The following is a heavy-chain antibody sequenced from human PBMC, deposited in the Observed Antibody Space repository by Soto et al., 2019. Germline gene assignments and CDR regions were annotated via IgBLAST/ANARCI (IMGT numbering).Heavy chain of an antibody. V-gene: IGHV3-49*03. CDR2: IRSKAYGETA. J-gene: IGHJ6*02. Sequence: LRLSCTCSGFNFHDYAMSWSRQAPGKGLEWVGVIRSKAYGETADYAASVKGRFTIYRDDSKSTAYLQMSSLQTEDTGVYYCTKYTYTSRYSYFGMDVWGHGTTVTVSS. D-gene: IGHD2-15*01. CDR3: TKYTYTSRYSYFGMDV. CDR1: GFNFHDYA.